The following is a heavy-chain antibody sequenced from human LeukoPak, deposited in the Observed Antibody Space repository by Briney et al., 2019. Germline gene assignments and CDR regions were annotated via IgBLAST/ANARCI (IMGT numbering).Heavy chain of an antibody. CDR3: ASVIAAAGSGFDP. CDR2: INPNSGGT. J-gene: IGHJ5*02. CDR1: GYTFTGYY. Sequence: GASAKVSCKASGYTFTGYYMHWVRQAPGQGLEWMGWINPNSGGTNYAQKFQGRVTMTRDTSISTAYMELSRLRSDDTAVYYCASVIAAAGSGFDPWGQGTLVTVSS. D-gene: IGHD6-13*01. V-gene: IGHV1-2*02.